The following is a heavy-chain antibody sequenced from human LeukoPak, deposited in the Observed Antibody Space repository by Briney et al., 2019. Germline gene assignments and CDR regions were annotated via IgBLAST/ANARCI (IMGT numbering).Heavy chain of an antibody. CDR1: GYTFTGYY. D-gene: IGHD2-2*01. CDR2: INPNSGGT. V-gene: IGHV1-2*02. J-gene: IGHJ5*02. Sequence: GASVKVSCKASGYTFTGYYMHWVRQAPGQGLEWMGWINPNSGGTNYAQKFQGRVTMTRDTSISTAYMELSRLRSDDTAVYYCARGPYCSSTSCHGNWFDPWGQGTLVTVSS. CDR3: ARGPYCSSTSCHGNWFDP.